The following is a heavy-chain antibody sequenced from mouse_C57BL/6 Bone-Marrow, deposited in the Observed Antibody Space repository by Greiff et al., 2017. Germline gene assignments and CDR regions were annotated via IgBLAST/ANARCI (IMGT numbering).Heavy chain of an antibody. J-gene: IGHJ1*03. D-gene: IGHD1-1*01. Sequence: EVQLVESGGGLVQPGGSMKLSCVTSGFTFSNYWMNWVRQSPEKGLEWVAQIRLKSDNYATHYAESVKGRFTISRDDSKSSVYLQMNNLRAEDTGIYYCSTVVDWYFDVWGTGTTVTVSS. CDR1: GFTFSNYW. CDR3: STVVDWYFDV. V-gene: IGHV6-3*01. CDR2: IRLKSDNYAT.